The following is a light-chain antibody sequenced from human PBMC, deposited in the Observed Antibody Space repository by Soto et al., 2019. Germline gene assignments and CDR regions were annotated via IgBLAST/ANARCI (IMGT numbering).Light chain of an antibody. J-gene: IGKJ1*01. CDR3: QQSYSNPRT. CDR2: AAT. Sequence: DIQMTQSTSSLSASVGDIVTITCRASQTISRALNWYQQKPGKAPNLLIYAATTLQSGVPSRFSGSGSGTDFPLTISSLQPEDFATYCCQQSYSNPRTFGQGTNVDI. CDR1: QTISRA. V-gene: IGKV1-39*01.